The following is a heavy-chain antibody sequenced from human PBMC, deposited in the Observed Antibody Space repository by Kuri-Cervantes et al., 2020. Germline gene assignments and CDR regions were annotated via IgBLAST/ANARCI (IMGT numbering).Heavy chain of an antibody. CDR1: GFTFSSCS. V-gene: IGHV3-21*01. J-gene: IGHJ5*02. Sequence: GGSLRLSCAASGFTFSSCSMNWVRQAPGKGLEWVSSISSSSSYIYYADSVKGRFTISRDNAKNSLYLQMNSLRAEDTAVYYCARVAGITIFGVVTRDWFDPWGQGTLVTVSS. CDR2: ISSSSSYI. CDR3: ARVAGITIFGVVTRDWFDP. D-gene: IGHD3-3*01.